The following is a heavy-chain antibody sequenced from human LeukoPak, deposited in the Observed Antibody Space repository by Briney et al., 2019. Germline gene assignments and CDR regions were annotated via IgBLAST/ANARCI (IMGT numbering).Heavy chain of an antibody. CDR1: GFTFSSYA. CDR3: AKGYYDYVWGSYYFDY. Sequence: TGGSLRLSCAASGFTFSSYAVSWVRQAPGKGLEWVSAISGSGGSTYYADSVKGRFTISRDNSRDTLYLQMNSLRAEDTAVYYCAKGYYDYVWGSYYFDYWGQGTLVTVSS. V-gene: IGHV3-23*01. J-gene: IGHJ4*02. CDR2: ISGSGGST. D-gene: IGHD3-16*01.